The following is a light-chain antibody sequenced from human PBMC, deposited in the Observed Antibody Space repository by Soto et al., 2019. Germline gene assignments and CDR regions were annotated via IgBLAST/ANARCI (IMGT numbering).Light chain of an antibody. CDR1: SSNIGPGFD. CDR3: QSYDSSLSSSV. V-gene: IGLV1-40*01. Sequence: QSVLTQPPSVSGAPGQRVTISCNGSSSNIGPGFDVHWYQQLPGTAPKLLIYGNDRRPSGVPARFSGSKSGTSASLVITGLQAEDEADYYCQSYDSSLSSSVFGTGTKLTVL. CDR2: GND. J-gene: IGLJ1*01.